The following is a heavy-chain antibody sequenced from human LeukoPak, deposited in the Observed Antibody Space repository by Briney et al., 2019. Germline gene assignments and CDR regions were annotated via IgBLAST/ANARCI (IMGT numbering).Heavy chain of an antibody. CDR2: MNPNSGNT. J-gene: IGHJ6*02. CDR3: ARDYGVGSPGSYCYYYYGMDV. V-gene: IGHV1-8*01. Sequence: ASVKVSCKASGYTFTSYDINWVRQATGQGLEWMGWMNPNSGNTGYAQKFQGRVTMTRNTSISTAYMELSSLRSEDTAVYYCARDYGVGSPGSYCYYYYGMDVWGQGTTVTVSS. D-gene: IGHD4-17*01. CDR1: GYTFTSYD.